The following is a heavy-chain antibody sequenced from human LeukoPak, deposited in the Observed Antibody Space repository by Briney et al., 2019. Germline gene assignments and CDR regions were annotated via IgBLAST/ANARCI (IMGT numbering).Heavy chain of an antibody. V-gene: IGHV3-48*01. CDR1: GFTFSSYS. Sequence: AGGSLRLSCAASGFTFSSYSMNWVRQAPGKGLEWISYISSTGSTIYNADSVKGRFTISRDNARNSLYLQMNCLRAEDTAVYFCARWGNDYSQFDSWGQGTLVTVS. J-gene: IGHJ4*02. D-gene: IGHD4-11*01. CDR3: ARWGNDYSQFDS. CDR2: ISSTGSTI.